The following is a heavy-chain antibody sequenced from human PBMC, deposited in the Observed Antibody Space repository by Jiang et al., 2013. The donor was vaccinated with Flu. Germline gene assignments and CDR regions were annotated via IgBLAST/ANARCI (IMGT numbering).Heavy chain of an antibody. V-gene: IGHV1-69*02. CDR1: GGTFSSYT. CDR2: IIPILGIA. CDR3: ARGPPELLNFDY. Sequence: GAEVKKPGSSVKVSSKASGGTFSSYTISWVRQAPGQGLEWMGRIIPILGIANYAQKFQGRVTITADKSTSTAYMELSSLRSEDTAVYYCARGPPELLNFDYWGQGTLVTVSS. J-gene: IGHJ4*02. D-gene: IGHD1-26*01.